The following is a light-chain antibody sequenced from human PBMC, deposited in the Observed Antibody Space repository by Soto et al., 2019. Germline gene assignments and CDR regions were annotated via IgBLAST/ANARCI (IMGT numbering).Light chain of an antibody. CDR1: QSVSTY. J-gene: IGKJ5*01. Sequence: EIVLTQAPPTLSLSPGATATLSCRASQSVSTYLAMFQQQPGQAPRLLIYDASTRATGIPARFSGSGSGTDFTLTISMLEPEDFAIYYCQQRHSWGTCGQGTRREI. CDR3: QQRHSWGT. V-gene: IGKV3-11*01. CDR2: DAS.